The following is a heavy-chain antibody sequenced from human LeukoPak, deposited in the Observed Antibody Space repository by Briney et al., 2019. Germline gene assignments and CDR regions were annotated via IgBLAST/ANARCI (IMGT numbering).Heavy chain of an antibody. J-gene: IGHJ6*03. Sequence: GGSLRLSCAASGFTFSSYWMSWVRQAPGKGLECVANIKPDGSEKYYVDSVKGRFTISRDNAKSSLDLQMNSLRAEDTALYYCARVPTGGHYYYYYMDVWGEGTTVTVSS. D-gene: IGHD3-10*01. CDR1: GFTFSSYW. CDR3: ARVPTGGHYYYYYMDV. V-gene: IGHV3-7*03. CDR2: IKPDGSEK.